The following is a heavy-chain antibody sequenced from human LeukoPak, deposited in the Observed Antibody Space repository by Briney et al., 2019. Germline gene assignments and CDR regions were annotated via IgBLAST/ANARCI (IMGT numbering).Heavy chain of an antibody. V-gene: IGHV4-34*01. J-gene: IGHJ4*02. CDR1: GGSFSDYY. CDR3: ARDELWFGDRSLDYFDY. D-gene: IGHD3-10*01. Sequence: SETLSLTCAVYGGSFSDYYWNWIRQPPGKGLEWIGEINHSGSTNYNPSLKSRVTISVDTSKNQFSLKLSSVTAADTAVYYCARDELWFGDRSLDYFDYWGQGTLVTVSS. CDR2: INHSGST.